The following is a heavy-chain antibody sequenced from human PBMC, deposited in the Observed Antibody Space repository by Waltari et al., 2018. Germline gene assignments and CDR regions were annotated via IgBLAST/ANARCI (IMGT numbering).Heavy chain of an antibody. CDR2: IIPIVGTA. CDR1: GGTFSSYA. V-gene: IGHV1-69*14. D-gene: IGHD4-17*01. Sequence: QVQLVQSGAEVKKPGSSVKVSCKASGGTFSSYAIRWVRQAPGQGLEWMGGIIPIVGTANYEQKFQGRVTIPADKSTSTAYMELSSLRSEDTAVYYCASGDNGDYGYYYYYMDVWGKGTTVTVSS. J-gene: IGHJ6*03. CDR3: ASGDNGDYGYYYYYMDV.